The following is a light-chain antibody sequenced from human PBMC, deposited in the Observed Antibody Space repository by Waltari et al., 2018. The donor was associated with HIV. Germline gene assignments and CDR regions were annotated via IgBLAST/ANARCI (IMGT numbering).Light chain of an antibody. CDR3: ISYTSSSTLV. CDR1: SSDVGGYNY. CDR2: DVT. V-gene: IGLV2-14*03. Sequence: QSALTQPASVSGSPGQPIPVPCTGTSSDVGGYNYVPWYQQHPGKAPKLMISDVTYRPSGVSKRFSGSKSGNTASLTISGLQAEDEADYYCISYTSSSTLVFSGGTKVTVL. J-gene: IGLJ2*01.